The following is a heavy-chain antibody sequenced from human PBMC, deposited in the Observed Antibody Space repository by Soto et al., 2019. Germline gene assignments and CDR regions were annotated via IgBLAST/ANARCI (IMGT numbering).Heavy chain of an antibody. CDR3: ARLADSSGWFDP. CDR1: GFTFSSYS. D-gene: IGHD6-19*01. V-gene: IGHV3-48*02. J-gene: IGHJ5*02. CDR2: ISSSSSTI. Sequence: EVQLVESGGGLVQPGGSLRLSCAASGFTFSSYSMNWVRQAPGKGLEWVSYISSSSSTIYYADSVKGRFTISRDNAKNSLYLHMNSLRDEDTAVYYCARLADSSGWFDPWGQGTLVTVSS.